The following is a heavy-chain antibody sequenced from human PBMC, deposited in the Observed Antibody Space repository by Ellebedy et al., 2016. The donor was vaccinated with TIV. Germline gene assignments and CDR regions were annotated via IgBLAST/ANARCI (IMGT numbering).Heavy chain of an antibody. J-gene: IGHJ4*02. V-gene: IGHV3-7*03. D-gene: IGHD5-24*01. Sequence: GGSLRLXXAASGFTFSGAWMSWARQAPGKGPEWVAHLKGDESETRYVDSVEGRFTISRDNAKSLLFLQIDSLRAEDTALYYCVRGAGYILDYWGRGTLVTVSS. CDR3: VRGAGYILDY. CDR1: GFTFSGAW. CDR2: LKGDESET.